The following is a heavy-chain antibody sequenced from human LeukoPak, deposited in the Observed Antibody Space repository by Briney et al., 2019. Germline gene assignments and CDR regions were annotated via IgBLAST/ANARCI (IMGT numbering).Heavy chain of an antibody. V-gene: IGHV1-69*02. CDR1: GGTFSSYT. D-gene: IGHD2-2*02. CDR2: IIPILGIA. CDR3: APAEYCSSTSCYTGANWFDP. Sequence: SVKVSCKASGGTFSSYTISWVRQAPGQGLEWMGRIIPILGIANYAQKFQGRVTITADKSTSTAYMELSSLRSEDTAVYYCAPAEYCSSTSCYTGANWFDPWGQGTLVTVSS. J-gene: IGHJ5*02.